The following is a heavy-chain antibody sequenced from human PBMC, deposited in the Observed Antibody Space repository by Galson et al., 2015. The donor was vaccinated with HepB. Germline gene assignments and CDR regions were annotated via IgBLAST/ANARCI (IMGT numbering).Heavy chain of an antibody. CDR1: GLTFNNYA. Sequence: SLRLSCAASGLTFNNYAMSWVRQAPGKGLEWVSAVSGSGDSAYYADSVKGRFTISRDNSRNTLYLQMSSLRAEDTAIYFCAKDKISCSSTSCSPYYFDYWGQGTLVTVSS. J-gene: IGHJ4*02. D-gene: IGHD2-2*01. CDR2: VSGSGDSA. V-gene: IGHV3-23*01. CDR3: AKDKISCSSTSCSPYYFDY.